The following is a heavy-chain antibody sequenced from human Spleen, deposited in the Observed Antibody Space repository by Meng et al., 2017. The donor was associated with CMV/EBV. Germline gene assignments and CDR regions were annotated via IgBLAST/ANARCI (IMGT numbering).Heavy chain of an antibody. CDR2: INPDSGDT. J-gene: IGHJ4*02. V-gene: IGHV1-2*02. CDR3: ARDIAIVPDTGRFDS. Sequence: ASVKVSCKTSGYTFTAYYMHWVRQAPGQGLEWMGWINPDSGDTNFAQKFQGRVTMTSDTSISTAYMELSSLRSDDSAVYYCARDIAIVPDTGRFDSWGQGTLVTVSS. CDR1: GYTFTAYY. D-gene: IGHD2-2*01.